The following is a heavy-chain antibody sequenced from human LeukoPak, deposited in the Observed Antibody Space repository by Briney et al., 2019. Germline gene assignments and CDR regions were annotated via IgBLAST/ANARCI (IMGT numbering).Heavy chain of an antibody. CDR1: GISVSNDY. CDR3: ASLPLGVARNRNY. J-gene: IGHJ4*02. Sequence: PGGSLRLSCAASGISVSNDYMSWVRQAPGKGLEWVSAIYADGYTRDAASVKGRFSISRDNAKNSLYLQMNSLRAEDTAVYYCASLPLGVARNRNYWGQGTLVTVSS. D-gene: IGHD3-10*01. V-gene: IGHV3-53*01. CDR2: IYADGYT.